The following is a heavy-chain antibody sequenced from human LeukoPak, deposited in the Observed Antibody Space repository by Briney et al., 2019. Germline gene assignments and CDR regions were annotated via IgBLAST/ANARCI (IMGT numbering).Heavy chain of an antibody. CDR3: ARWDAYCSGGRCYSGDFAFDI. J-gene: IGHJ3*02. CDR1: GFTFDDYA. CDR2: INWNGGSI. V-gene: IGHV3-9*01. D-gene: IGHD2-15*01. Sequence: GGSLRLSCAASGFTFDDYAMHWVRQAPGKGLEWVSSINWNGGSIGYADSVKGRFTISRDNAKNSLYLQMNSLRAEDTAVYYCARWDAYCSGGRCYSGDFAFDIWGQGTMVTVSS.